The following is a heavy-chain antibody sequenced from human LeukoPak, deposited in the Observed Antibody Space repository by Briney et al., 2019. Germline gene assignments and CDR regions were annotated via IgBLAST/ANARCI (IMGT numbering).Heavy chain of an antibody. V-gene: IGHV1-18*01. CDR1: GYTFTSYG. CDR3: ARGGPRTTAVAVSFDY. Sequence: ASVKVSCKASGYTFTSYGISWVRQAPGQGLEWMGWISAYNGHTNYAQKLQGRVTMTTDTSTSTAYMELRSLRSDDTAVYYCARGGPRTTAVAVSFDYWGQGTLVTVSS. D-gene: IGHD6-19*01. CDR2: ISAYNGHT. J-gene: IGHJ4*02.